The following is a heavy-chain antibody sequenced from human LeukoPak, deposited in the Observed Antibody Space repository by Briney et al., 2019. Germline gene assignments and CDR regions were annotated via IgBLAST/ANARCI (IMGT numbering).Heavy chain of an antibody. V-gene: IGHV3-23*01. Sequence: GGSLRLSCGASGFTFSTFAMYWLRQAPGKGLEWVSAIGANVGSTSYADSVRGRFTISRDNSRNTLYLQMSSLRTDDTATYYCTKSTDYWYYGMDVWGQGPPSLSP. J-gene: IGHJ6*02. CDR1: GFTFSTFA. CDR3: TKSTDYWYYGMDV. D-gene: IGHD2-8*02. CDR2: IGANVGST.